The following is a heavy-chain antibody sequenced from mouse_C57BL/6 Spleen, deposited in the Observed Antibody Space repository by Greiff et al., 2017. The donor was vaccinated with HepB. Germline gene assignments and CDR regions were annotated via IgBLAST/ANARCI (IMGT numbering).Heavy chain of an antibody. CDR3: ARGGYGSSTGYFDV. CDR2: IHPNSGST. CDR1: GYTFTSYW. Sequence: QVQLKQPGAELVKPGASVKLSCKASGYTFTSYWMHWVKQRPGQGLEWIGMIHPNSGSTNYNEKFKSKATLTVDKSSSTAYMQLSSLTSEDSAVYYCARGGYGSSTGYFDVWGTGTTVTVSS. V-gene: IGHV1-64*01. J-gene: IGHJ1*03. D-gene: IGHD1-1*01.